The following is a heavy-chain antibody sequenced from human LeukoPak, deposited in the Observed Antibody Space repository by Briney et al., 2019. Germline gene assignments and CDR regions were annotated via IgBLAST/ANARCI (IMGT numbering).Heavy chain of an antibody. CDR1: GGSMSSSDYY. V-gene: IGHV4-39*01. D-gene: IGHD6-6*01. Sequence: PSETLSLTCTVFGGSMSSSDYYWGWIRQPPGKGLEWIGSIYYSGSTYYNPSLKSRVTISVDTSKNQFSLKLRSVTAADTAVYYCARQVGYTSSSRWFDPWGQGTLVTVSS. CDR2: IYYSGST. J-gene: IGHJ5*02. CDR3: ARQVGYTSSSRWFDP.